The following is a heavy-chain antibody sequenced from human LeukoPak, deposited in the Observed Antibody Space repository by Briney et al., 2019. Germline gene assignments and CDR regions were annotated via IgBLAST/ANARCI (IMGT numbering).Heavy chain of an antibody. CDR3: ARTVGYDSSGYDREDYYYYMDV. V-gene: IGHV1-2*02. CDR1: GYTFTGYY. D-gene: IGHD3-22*01. J-gene: IGHJ6*03. Sequence: GASVKVSCKTSGYTFTGYYMHWVRQAPGQGLEWMGWINPNSGGTNYAQKFQGRVTMTRDTSISTAYMELSRLRSDDTAVYYCARTVGYDSSGYDREDYYYYMDVWGKGTTVTISS. CDR2: INPNSGGT.